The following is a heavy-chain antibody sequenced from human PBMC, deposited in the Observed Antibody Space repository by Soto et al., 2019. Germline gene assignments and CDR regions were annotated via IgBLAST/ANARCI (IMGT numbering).Heavy chain of an antibody. V-gene: IGHV1-46*01. J-gene: IGHJ5*02. Sequence: RASVKVSCKASGYTFTSYYMHWVRQAPGQGLEWMGIINPSGGSTSYAQKFQGRVTMTRDTSTSTVYMELSSLRSEDTAVYYCARGRELYSGSYYDHDWFDPWGQGTLVTVSS. CDR1: GYTFTSYY. CDR3: ARGRELYSGSYYDHDWFDP. CDR2: INPSGGST. D-gene: IGHD1-26*01.